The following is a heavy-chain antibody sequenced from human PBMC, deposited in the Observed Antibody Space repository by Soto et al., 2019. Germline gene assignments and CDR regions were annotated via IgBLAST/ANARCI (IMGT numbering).Heavy chain of an antibody. Sequence: ETLSLTCTLSGGSVRAPDWWNWVRQSPDKGLEWIAEVHISGHSNYNSSLRSRVSVSIDSSKNQFYLNLNSVTAADTAIYYCARVRQGCSANNCYFDPWGQGTQVTVSS. CDR3: ARVRQGCSANNCYFDP. CDR1: GGSVRAPDW. V-gene: IGHV4-4*02. J-gene: IGHJ5*01. D-gene: IGHD1-1*01. CDR2: VHISGHS.